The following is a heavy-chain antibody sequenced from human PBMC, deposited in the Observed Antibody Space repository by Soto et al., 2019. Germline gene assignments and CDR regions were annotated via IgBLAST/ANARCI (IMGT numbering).Heavy chain of an antibody. CDR2: IDWDDDK. V-gene: IGHV2-70*01. CDR1: GFSLSTRGMC. Sequence: SGPTLVNPTQTLTLTCTFSGFSLSTRGMCVSWIRQPPGKALEWLALIDWDDDKYYSTSLNTRLTISKYTSKTQVVLTMINMDPVDTSTYYCAPIQGTMGRAVITTTLFDYCGQRTLVAASS. CDR3: APIQGTMGRAVITTTLFDY. J-gene: IGHJ4*02. D-gene: IGHD3-10*01.